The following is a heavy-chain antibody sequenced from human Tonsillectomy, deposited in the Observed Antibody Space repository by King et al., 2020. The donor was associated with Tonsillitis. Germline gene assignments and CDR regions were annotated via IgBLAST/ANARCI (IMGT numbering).Heavy chain of an antibody. Sequence: VQLQQWGAGLLKPSETLSLTCAVYGGSFSDFHWTWIRQPPGKGLEWIGEINHSGDTNYNPSLKSRVTISVDTSKNQFSLKLTSVTAADTAVYFCARHIAHLDYWDQGTLVTVSS. J-gene: IGHJ4*02. CDR1: GGSFSDFH. CDR3: ARHIAHLDY. CDR2: INHSGDT. V-gene: IGHV4-34*01. D-gene: IGHD6-13*01.